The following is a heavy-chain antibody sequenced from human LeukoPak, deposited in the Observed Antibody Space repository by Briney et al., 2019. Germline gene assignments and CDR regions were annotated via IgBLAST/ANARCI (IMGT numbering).Heavy chain of an antibody. V-gene: IGHV1-24*01. Sequence: ASVKVSCKVSGYTLTELSMHWVRQAPGKGLEWMGGFDPEDGETIYAQKFQGRVTVTEDTSTDTAYMELSSLRSEDTAVYYCATGGCSSTSCHQVYYYYGMDVWGQGTTVTVSS. CDR2: FDPEDGET. J-gene: IGHJ6*02. CDR3: ATGGCSSTSCHQVYYYYGMDV. CDR1: GYTLTELS. D-gene: IGHD2-2*01.